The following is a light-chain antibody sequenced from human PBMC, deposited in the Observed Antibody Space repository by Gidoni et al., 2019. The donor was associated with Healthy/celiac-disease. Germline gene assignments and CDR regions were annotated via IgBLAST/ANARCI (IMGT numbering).Light chain of an antibody. J-gene: IGLJ3*02. Sequence: SALTPPAPVSGSPGQSITISCTGTSSDVGGYNYVSWYQQHPGKAPKLMIYEVSNRPSGVSNRFSGSKSGNTASLTISGLQAEDEADYYCSSYTSSSTSWVFGGGTKLTVL. CDR2: EVS. CDR1: SSDVGGYNY. V-gene: IGLV2-14*01. CDR3: SSYTSSSTSWV.